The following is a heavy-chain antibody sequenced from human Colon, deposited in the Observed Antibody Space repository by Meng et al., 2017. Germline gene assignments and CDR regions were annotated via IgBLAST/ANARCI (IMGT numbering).Heavy chain of an antibody. CDR1: GFTFSSYE. CDR3: AREGVTTFPLDAFDI. D-gene: IGHD2/OR15-2a*01. J-gene: IGHJ3*02. V-gene: IGHV3-48*03. CDR2: ISSSGSTI. Sequence: GGSLRLFCAASGFTFSSYEMNWVRQAPGKGLEWVSYISSSGSTIYYADSVKGRFTISRDNAKNSLYLKMNSLRAEDTAVYYCAREGVTTFPLDAFDIWGQGTMVTVSS.